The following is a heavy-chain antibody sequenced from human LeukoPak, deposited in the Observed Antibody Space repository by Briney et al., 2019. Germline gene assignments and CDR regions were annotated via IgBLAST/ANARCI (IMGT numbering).Heavy chain of an antibody. J-gene: IGHJ4*02. V-gene: IGHV4-59*01. CDR1: GGSMTDYY. CDR3: ARDVYDSSGYYLLGDN. Sequence: PSETLSLTCTVSGGSMTDYYRSWIRQPPGKGLEWLGYIHSTGSTNYNPSLKSRVTISVDTSKKQFSLKLRPVTAADTAVYYCARDVYDSSGYYLLGDNWGQGTLVTVSS. D-gene: IGHD3-22*01. CDR2: IHSTGST.